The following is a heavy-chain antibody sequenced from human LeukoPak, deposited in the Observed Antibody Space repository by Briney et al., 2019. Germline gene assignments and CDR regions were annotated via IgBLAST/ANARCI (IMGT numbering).Heavy chain of an antibody. V-gene: IGHV3-48*02. D-gene: IGHD1-26*01. CDR3: ASSGSYRFDY. Sequence: GGSLRLPCAASGFTFSSYSMNWVRQAPGKGLEWVSHITASGTAMFYADSVKGRFTISRDNAKNSLYLQMNSLRDEDTAVYYCASSGSYRFDYWGQGTLVTVSS. CDR1: GFTFSSYS. CDR2: ITASGTAM. J-gene: IGHJ4*02.